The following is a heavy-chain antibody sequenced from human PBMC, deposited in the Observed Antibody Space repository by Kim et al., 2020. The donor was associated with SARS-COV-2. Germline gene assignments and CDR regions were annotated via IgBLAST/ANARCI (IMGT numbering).Heavy chain of an antibody. CDR2: ISYDGSNK. CDR1: GFTFSSYG. Sequence: GGSLRLSCAASGFTFSSYGMHWVRQAPGKGLEWVAVISYDGSNKYYADSVKGRFTISRDNSKNTLYLQMNSLRAEDTAVYYCAPAEGDYYYYGMDVWGQGTTVTVSS. J-gene: IGHJ6*02. V-gene: IGHV3-30*03. CDR3: APAEGDYYYYGMDV.